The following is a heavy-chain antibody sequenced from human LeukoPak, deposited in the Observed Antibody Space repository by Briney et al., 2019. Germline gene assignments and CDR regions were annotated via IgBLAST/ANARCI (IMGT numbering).Heavy chain of an antibody. CDR1: GFTFSSYA. CDR3: ARDVVLRLGELSFRSWHYGMDV. CDR2: ISYDGSNK. V-gene: IGHV3-30*04. J-gene: IGHJ6*04. D-gene: IGHD3-16*02. Sequence: AGRSLRLSCAASGFTFSSYAMHCVRQAPGKGLEWVAVISYDGSNKYYADSVKCLFTISRDNSKNTLYLQMNSLRAEDTAVYYCARDVVLRLGELSFRSWHYGMDVWGKGTTDTVSS.